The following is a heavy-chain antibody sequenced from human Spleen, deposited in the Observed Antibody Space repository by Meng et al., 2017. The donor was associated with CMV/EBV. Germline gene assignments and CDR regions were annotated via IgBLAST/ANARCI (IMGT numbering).Heavy chain of an antibody. CDR2: ICNGDSAV. CDR1: GFTLRNYA. D-gene: IGHD2-2*02. CDR3: AKNSWTRCYTPVDS. J-gene: IGHJ4*02. Sequence: GESLKISCAASGFTLRNYAMSWVRQAPGKGLEWVSVICNGDSAVMYADSVKGRFTISRDNSKNTLYLQMNSLRAEDTALYYCAKNSWTRCYTPVDSWGQETLVTVSS. V-gene: IGHV3-23*03.